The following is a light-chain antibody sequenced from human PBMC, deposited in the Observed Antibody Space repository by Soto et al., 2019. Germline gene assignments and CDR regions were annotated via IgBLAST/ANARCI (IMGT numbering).Light chain of an antibody. CDR1: PRLSNNIY. J-gene: IGKJ1*01. V-gene: IGKV3-20*01. CDR3: QQYGSSPWT. Sequence: VLTPSPGSLPSSRGDLAAHACRSSPRLSNNIYLAWYQQKPGQAPRLLIDGASNRATGIPARFSGSGSGTDFTLTISSLEPEDFAVYYCQQYGSSPWTFGRGTKVDNK. CDR2: GAS.